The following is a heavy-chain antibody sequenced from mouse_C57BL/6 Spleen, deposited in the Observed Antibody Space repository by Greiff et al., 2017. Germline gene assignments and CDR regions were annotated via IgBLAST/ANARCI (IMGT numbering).Heavy chain of an antibody. CDR3: AREGDGDYAMGY. CDR2: ISSGSSTI. J-gene: IGHJ4*01. D-gene: IGHD3-3*01. CDR1: GFTFSDYG. V-gene: IGHV5-17*01. Sequence: EVMLVESGGGLVKPGGSLKLSCAASGFTFSDYGMHWVRQAPEKGLEWVAYISSGSSTIYYADTVKGRFTISRDNAKNTLFLQMTSLRSEDTAMYYCAREGDGDYAMGYWGQGTSVTVAS.